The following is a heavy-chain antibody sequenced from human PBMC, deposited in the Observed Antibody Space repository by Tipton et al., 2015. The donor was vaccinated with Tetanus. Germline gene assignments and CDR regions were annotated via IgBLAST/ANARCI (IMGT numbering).Heavy chain of an antibody. CDR3: ASGSDYDSDSVFM. Sequence: QLVQSGAEVKKPGESLKISCKGSGFNFNSYWIGWVRQMAGKDLDWMGIIYLGDSDTRYSPSFQGQVTISTDKSIRTAYLQWRSLKASDTAMYYRASGSDYDSDSVFMWGQGTMVTVSS. CDR1: GFNFNSYW. CDR2: IYLGDSDT. J-gene: IGHJ3*02. V-gene: IGHV5-51*01. D-gene: IGHD3-22*01.